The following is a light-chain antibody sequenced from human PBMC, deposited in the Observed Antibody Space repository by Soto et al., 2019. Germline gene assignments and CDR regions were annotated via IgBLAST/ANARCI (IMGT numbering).Light chain of an antibody. J-gene: IGLJ1*01. CDR1: SGFVGSFSL. CDR2: EGH. Sequence: QSALAQPASVSGSPGQSITISCTGTSGFVGSFSLVSWYQQHPGKAPKVMISEGHRRPSGVPDRFSGSTSVNSPSLTISGLQADDETDYYCCLYIVATTYVFGTGTKVTVL. V-gene: IGLV2-23*01. CDR3: CLYIVATTYV.